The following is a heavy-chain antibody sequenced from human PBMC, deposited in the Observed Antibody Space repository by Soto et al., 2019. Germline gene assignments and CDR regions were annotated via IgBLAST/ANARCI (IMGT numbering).Heavy chain of an antibody. CDR1: GFTFSSYG. CDR2: ISYDGSNK. V-gene: IGHV3-30*18. CDR3: AKGTTASRPVDY. J-gene: IGHJ4*02. D-gene: IGHD1-1*01. Sequence: PGGSLTLFCAASGFTFSSYGMHWVRQAPGKGLEWVAVISYDGSNKYYADSVKGRFTISRDNSKNTLYLQMNSLRAEDTAVYYCAKGTTASRPVDYWGQGTLVTVSS.